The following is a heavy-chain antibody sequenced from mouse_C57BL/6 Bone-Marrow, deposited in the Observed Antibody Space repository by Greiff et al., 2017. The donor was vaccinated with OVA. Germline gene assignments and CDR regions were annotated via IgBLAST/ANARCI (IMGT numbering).Heavy chain of an antibody. CDR1: GFNIKDYY. J-gene: IGHJ2*01. D-gene: IGHD1-1*01. V-gene: IGHV14-1*01. Sequence: EVQLQQSGAELVRPGASVKLSCTASGFNIKDYYMHWVKQRPEQGLEWIGRIDPEDGDTEYAPKFQGKATMTADKSSNTAYLQLSSLTSEDTAVYYCSTHYYGSLFDYWGQGTTLTVSS. CDR2: IDPEDGDT. CDR3: STHYYGSLFDY.